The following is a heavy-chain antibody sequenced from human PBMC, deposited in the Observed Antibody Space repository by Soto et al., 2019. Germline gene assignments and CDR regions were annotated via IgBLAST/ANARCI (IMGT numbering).Heavy chain of an antibody. V-gene: IGHV4-59*01. D-gene: IGHD2-15*01. CDR1: GGSISYYY. CDR3: ARGGYCNGSACRGAFYYFQYGMDV. J-gene: IGHJ6*02. Sequence: SEPLSLTCTVFGGSISYYYWSWIRQPPGKGLEWIVFMYYSGGSNYNPSLNSRVTISVDTSKNQFSLKLTSVTAADTAVYHCARGGYCNGSACRGAFYYFQYGMDVWGQGTTVTVSS. CDR2: MYYSGGS.